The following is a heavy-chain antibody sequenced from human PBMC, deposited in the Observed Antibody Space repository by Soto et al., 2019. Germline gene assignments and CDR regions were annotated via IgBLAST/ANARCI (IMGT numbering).Heavy chain of an antibody. Sequence: EVQLVESGGGLVEPGGSLRLSCAASGFTFTNVWMTWVRQAPGKGLEWVGRIKRKIDDGTTDYAAPVKGRFTISRDDSKSTLYLQMNSPKTEDTAVYYCTTDHYCSSTTCPGAFDMWGQGTMVTVSS. CDR3: TTDHYCSSTTCPGAFDM. D-gene: IGHD2-2*01. CDR1: GFTFTNVW. CDR2: IKRKIDDGTT. V-gene: IGHV3-15*01. J-gene: IGHJ3*02.